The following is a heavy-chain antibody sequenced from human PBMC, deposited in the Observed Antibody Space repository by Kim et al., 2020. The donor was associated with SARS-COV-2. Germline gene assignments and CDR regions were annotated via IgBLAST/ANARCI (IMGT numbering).Heavy chain of an antibody. J-gene: IGHJ3*02. CDR3: ARGKGWAFDI. CDR2: ST. V-gene: IGHV4-31*02. Sequence: STSCNPSLKGRVTISVDPSKNQCSLKLSSVTAADTAVYYCARGKGWAFDIWGQGTMVTVSS. D-gene: IGHD2-15*01.